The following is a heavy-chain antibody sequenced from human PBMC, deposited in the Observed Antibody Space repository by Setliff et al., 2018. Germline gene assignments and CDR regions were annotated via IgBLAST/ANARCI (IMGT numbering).Heavy chain of an antibody. J-gene: IGHJ4*02. CDR1: GYTFSANA. CDR3: ARGSRGFDY. V-gene: IGHV1-3*04. Sequence: GASVKVSCKASGYTFSANAIHWVRQAPGQRLEWMGFIYTDNGNTKYSKNFQDRVAINRDTSASTAYMELSSLTSEDTAVYFCARGSRGFDYWGQGALVTVSS. CDR2: IYTDNGNT.